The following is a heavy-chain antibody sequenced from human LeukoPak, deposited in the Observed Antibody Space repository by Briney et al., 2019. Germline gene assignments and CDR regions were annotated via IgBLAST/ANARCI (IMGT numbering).Heavy chain of an antibody. Sequence: PGGSLRLSCAASGFTFSRYIMNWARQAPGKGLEWVSSISNGSSYIYYADSVKGRFTISRDNAKNSLYLQMNSLRAEDTAVYYCARDEGYSSSWSMGAFDIWGQGTMVTVSS. CDR2: ISNGSSYI. D-gene: IGHD6-13*01. CDR3: ARDEGYSSSWSMGAFDI. CDR1: GFTFSRYI. V-gene: IGHV3-21*01. J-gene: IGHJ3*02.